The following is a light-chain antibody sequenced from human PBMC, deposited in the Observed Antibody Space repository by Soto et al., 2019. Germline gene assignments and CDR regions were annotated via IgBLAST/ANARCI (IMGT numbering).Light chain of an antibody. CDR1: QSISSSY. J-gene: IGKJ3*01. CDR2: GAS. V-gene: IGKV3-20*01. Sequence: EIVLTQSPGTLSLSPGERATLSCRASQSISSSYLAWYQQKPGQAPRLLVYGASSRATGIPDRFSGSGSGTDFPLTISSLKPEDFAVYYCQQYGSSRFTFGPGTKVDIK. CDR3: QQYGSSRFT.